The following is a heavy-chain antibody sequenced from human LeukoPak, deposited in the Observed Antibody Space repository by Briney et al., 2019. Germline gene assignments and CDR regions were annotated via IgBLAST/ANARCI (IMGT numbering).Heavy chain of an antibody. J-gene: IGHJ6*03. D-gene: IGHD4-17*01. CDR3: ARDRYGDPYYYYYMDV. CDR1: GGSISSSSYY. V-gene: IGHV4-39*07. CDR2: IYYSGST. Sequence: PSETLSLTCTVSGGSISSSSYYWGWIRQPPGKGLEWIGSIYYSGSTYYNPSLKSRVTISVDTSKNQFSLKLSSVTAADTAVYYCARDRYGDPYYYYYMDVWGKGTTVTVSS.